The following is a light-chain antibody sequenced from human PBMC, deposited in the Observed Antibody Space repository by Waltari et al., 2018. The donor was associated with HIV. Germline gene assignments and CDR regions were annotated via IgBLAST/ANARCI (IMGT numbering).Light chain of an antibody. V-gene: IGKV4-1*01. CDR3: QQYYTIGPS. CDR1: RTILYSSNNQNY. J-gene: IGKJ4*01. Sequence: DIVMTQSPKSLAVSLGERATINCWSSRTILYSSNNQNYLAWYQQKPGQSPKVPIYWASTRASGVPDRFSGSGSGTNFSLTISSLQTEDVALYYCQQYYTIGPSFGGGTKVEIK. CDR2: WAS.